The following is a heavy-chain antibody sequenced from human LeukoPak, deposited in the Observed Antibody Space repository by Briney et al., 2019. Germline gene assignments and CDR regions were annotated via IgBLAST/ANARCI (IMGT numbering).Heavy chain of an antibody. CDR2: ISYDGSNK. D-gene: IGHD2-21*02. Sequence: EGSLRLSCAASGFTFSSYAMHWVRQAPGKGLEWVAVISYDGSNKYYADSVKGRFTISRDNSKNTLYLQMNSLRAEDTAVYYCARGKTCGGDCYAFDYWGQGTLVTVSS. J-gene: IGHJ4*02. CDR1: GFTFSSYA. V-gene: IGHV3-30*04. CDR3: ARGKTCGGDCYAFDY.